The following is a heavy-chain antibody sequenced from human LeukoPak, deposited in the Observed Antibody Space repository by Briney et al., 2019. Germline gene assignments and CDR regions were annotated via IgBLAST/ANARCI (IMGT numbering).Heavy chain of an antibody. J-gene: IGHJ5*02. CDR3: ARGLNMRESGIVVVPAVTRGTDNWFDP. CDR1: GGSISSSSYY. V-gene: IGHV4-39*01. CDR2: IYYSGST. D-gene: IGHD2-2*01. Sequence: SETLSLTCTVSGGSISSSSYYWGWIRQPPGKGLEWIGSIYYSGSTYYNPSLKSRVTISVDTSKNQFSLKLSSVTAADTAVYYCARGLNMRESGIVVVPAVTRGTDNWFDPWGQGTLVTVSS.